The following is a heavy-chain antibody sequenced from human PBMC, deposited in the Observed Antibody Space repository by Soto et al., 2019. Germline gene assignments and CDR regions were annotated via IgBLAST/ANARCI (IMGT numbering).Heavy chain of an antibody. V-gene: IGHV1-18*04. D-gene: IGHD3-10*01. CDR2: ISAYNGNT. Sequence: ASVKVSCKASGYTFTSYGISWVRQAPGQGLEWMGWISAYNGNTNYAQKLQGRVTMTTDTSTSTAYMELRSLRSDDTAVYYCAGPDFYGSGSYYRRGYYYYGMDVWGHGTTVTVSS. J-gene: IGHJ6*02. CDR1: GYTFTSYG. CDR3: AGPDFYGSGSYYRRGYYYYGMDV.